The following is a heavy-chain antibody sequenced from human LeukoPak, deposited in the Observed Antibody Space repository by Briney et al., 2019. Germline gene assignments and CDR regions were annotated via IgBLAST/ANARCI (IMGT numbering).Heavy chain of an antibody. D-gene: IGHD3-10*01. CDR3: ARGEEGYFDSGSYRPFDF. CDR2: ISGTSAII. J-gene: IGHJ4*02. V-gene: IGHV3-48*04. CDR1: DFTFSRYS. Sequence: GGPLRLSCTAYDFTFSRYSMNWVRQAPGKGLEWVSYISGTSAIIYYADSVEGRFTVSRDNAKSSLYLQMNSLRVEDTAVYYCARGEEGYFDSGSYRPFDFWGQGTLVIVSS.